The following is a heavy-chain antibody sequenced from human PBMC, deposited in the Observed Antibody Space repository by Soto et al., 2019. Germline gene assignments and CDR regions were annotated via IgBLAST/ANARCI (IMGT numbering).Heavy chain of an antibody. D-gene: IGHD3-22*01. Sequence: PGGSLRLSCAASGFTFSSYAMIWVRQAPGKGLEWVSAISGSGGSTYYADSVKGRFTISRDNSKNTLYLQMNSLRAEDTAVYYCAKQYDSSGYYNWLDPWGQGTLVTVSS. J-gene: IGHJ5*02. CDR2: ISGSGGST. CDR3: AKQYDSSGYYNWLDP. V-gene: IGHV3-23*01. CDR1: GFTFSSYA.